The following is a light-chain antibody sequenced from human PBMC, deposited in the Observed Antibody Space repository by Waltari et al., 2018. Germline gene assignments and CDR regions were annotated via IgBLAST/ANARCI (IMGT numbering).Light chain of an antibody. Sequence: EIVFTQSPGTLSLSPGETATLTCRASQSINYKYLAWYQQKPDQTPRLLIYGTSTRAAGTPDRFRGSGSGTDFTLTVSGLEPDDFSVYYCQQYGASPVTFGGGTKVEFK. J-gene: IGKJ4*01. CDR2: GTS. V-gene: IGKV3-20*01. CDR1: QSINYKY. CDR3: QQYGASPVT.